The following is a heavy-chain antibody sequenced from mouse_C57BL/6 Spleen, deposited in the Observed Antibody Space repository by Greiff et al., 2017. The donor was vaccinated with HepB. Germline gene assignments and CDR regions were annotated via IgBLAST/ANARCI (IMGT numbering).Heavy chain of an antibody. CDR1: GYSITSGYY. J-gene: IGHJ3*01. Sequence: DVQLQESGPGLVKPSQSLSLTCSVTGYSITSGYYWNWIRQFPGNKLEWMGYISYDGSNNYNPSLKNRISITRDTSKNQFFLKLNSVTTEDTATYYCARVDYGTGRFAYWGQGTLVTVSA. CDR2: ISYDGSN. D-gene: IGHD2-1*01. CDR3: ARVDYGTGRFAY. V-gene: IGHV3-6*01.